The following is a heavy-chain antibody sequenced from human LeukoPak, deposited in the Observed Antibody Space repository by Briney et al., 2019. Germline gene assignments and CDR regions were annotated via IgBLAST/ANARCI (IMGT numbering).Heavy chain of an antibody. CDR2: ITEQENER. V-gene: IGHV3-7*01. J-gene: IGHJ4*02. Sequence: GGSLRLSCAACGFTFSTYWMSWVRQAPAKGLEGGAYITEQENERQYVDSAKDRFTISRHNAKNSLHLQRDSLRGEDTAVYFCARVRTDSSGWFTNYFDYWGQGSLVTVSS. CDR3: ARVRTDSSGWFTNYFDY. D-gene: IGHD6-19*01. CDR1: GFTFSTYW.